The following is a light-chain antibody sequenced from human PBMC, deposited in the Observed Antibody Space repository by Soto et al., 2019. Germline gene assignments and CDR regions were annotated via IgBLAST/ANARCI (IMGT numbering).Light chain of an antibody. V-gene: IGLV2-14*01. CDR2: DVS. CDR3: SSYTSSSTEA. J-gene: IGLJ1*01. CDR1: SSAVGGYNY. Sequence: QSALTQPASVSGSPGQSITISCTGTSSAVGGYNYVSWYQQHPGKAPKLMIYDVSNRPSGVSNRFSGSKSGNTASLTVSGLQAEDESDYYCSSYTSSSTEAFGTGTKVTVL.